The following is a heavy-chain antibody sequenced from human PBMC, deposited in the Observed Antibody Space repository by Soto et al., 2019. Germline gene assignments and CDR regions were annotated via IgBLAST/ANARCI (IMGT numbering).Heavy chain of an antibody. J-gene: IGHJ5*02. CDR2: ISSSGDRR. CDR3: AKDPPSPWTANWVDP. Sequence: EEQVSESGGGLVQSGGSLRLSCAASGFNFNTFAMSWIRQAPGRGLEWVSHISSSGDRRDYADSVRGRFTISRDNSKNLLFLQMNSLRADDTATYYCAKDPPSPWTANWVDPWGKGTLVTVSS. V-gene: IGHV3-23*01. CDR1: GFNFNTFA. D-gene: IGHD5-12*01.